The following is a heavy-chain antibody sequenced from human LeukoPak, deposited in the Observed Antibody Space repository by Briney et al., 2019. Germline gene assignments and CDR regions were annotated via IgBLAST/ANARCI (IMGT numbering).Heavy chain of an antibody. CDR3: ARVRGYYYGSGSYYNNLYFDY. Sequence: PSETLSLTCTVSGGSISSYHWSWIRQPPGKGLEWIGYIYYSGSTNYNPSLKSRVTISVDTSKNQFSLKLSSVTAADTAVYYCARVRGYYYGSGSYYNNLYFDYWGQGTLVTVSS. V-gene: IGHV4-59*01. J-gene: IGHJ4*02. CDR1: GGSISSYH. CDR2: IYYSGST. D-gene: IGHD3-10*01.